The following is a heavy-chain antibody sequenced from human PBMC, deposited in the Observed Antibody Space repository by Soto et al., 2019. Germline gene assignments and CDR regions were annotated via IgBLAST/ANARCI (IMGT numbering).Heavy chain of an antibody. CDR2: IWYDGSNK. Sequence: GGTLRLSCAASGFTFSSYGMRWVRQAPGKGLEWVAVIWYDGSNKYYADSEKGRFTISSDNSKNTLYLQMNGLRVEELGVYSCVRDGGGAVYEILRGYSGYFDYWGQGTLVT. CDR1: GFTFSSYG. D-gene: IGHD3-9*01. CDR3: VRDGGGAVYEILRGYSGYFDY. J-gene: IGHJ4*02. V-gene: IGHV3-33*01.